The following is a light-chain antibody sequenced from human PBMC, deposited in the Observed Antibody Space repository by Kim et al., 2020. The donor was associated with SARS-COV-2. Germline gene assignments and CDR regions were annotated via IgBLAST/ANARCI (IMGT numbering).Light chain of an antibody. CDR2: RVS. CDR1: QNIGTA. J-gene: IGKJ4*01. CDR3: QQFHEWPPIT. V-gene: IGKV3-15*01. Sequence: TGDRVTLSCRASQNIGTARAWYQQRPGQAPRLLMSRVSARATGVPVRFTGGGSGTDFTLTISSLQSEDIGVYYCQQFHEWPPITFGGGTKLEIK.